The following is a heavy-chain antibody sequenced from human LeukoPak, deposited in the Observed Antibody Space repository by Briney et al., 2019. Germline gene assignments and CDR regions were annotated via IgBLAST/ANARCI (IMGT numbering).Heavy chain of an antibody. CDR3: ARVCGGDCFNDAFDI. D-gene: IGHD2-21*02. J-gene: IGHJ3*02. CDR1: GFTFSSYG. CDR2: IWYDGSNE. Sequence: PGRSLRLSCAASGFTFSSYGMHWVRQAPGKGLEWVAVIWYDGSNEYYADSVKGRFTISRDNSKNTLYLQMNSLRAEDTAVYYCARVCGGDCFNDAFDIWGQGTMVTVSS. V-gene: IGHV3-33*01.